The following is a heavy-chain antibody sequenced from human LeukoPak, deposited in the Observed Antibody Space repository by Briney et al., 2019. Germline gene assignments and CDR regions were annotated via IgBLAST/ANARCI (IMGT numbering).Heavy chain of an antibody. Sequence: HPGRSLRLSCAASGFTFSSYAMTWVRQAPGKGLNWVSAISGSGGSTYYPDSVNGRFTISRDNSKNPLYLQMDSLRAEDTAVYYCAKGKTGGYYYYYMDVWGKGTTVTVSS. D-gene: IGHD1-1*01. V-gene: IGHV3-23*01. CDR1: GFTFSSYA. J-gene: IGHJ6*03. CDR3: AKGKTGGYYYYYMDV. CDR2: ISGSGGST.